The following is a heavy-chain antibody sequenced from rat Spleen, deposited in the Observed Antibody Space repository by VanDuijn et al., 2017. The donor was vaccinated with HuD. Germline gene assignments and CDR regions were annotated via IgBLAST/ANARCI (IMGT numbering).Heavy chain of an antibody. Sequence: QVQLKESGPGLVQPSETLSLTCTVSGFSLTSYNVHWVRQPTGKGLEWMGVIWTGGSTDYNSALKSRLSISRDTSKSQVFLKMNNLQTEDTAMYFCARGGYMYPMDAWGQGASVTVSS. CDR1: GFSLTSYN. D-gene: IGHD2-3*01. CDR2: IWTGGST. J-gene: IGHJ4*01. V-gene: IGHV2-30*01. CDR3: ARGGYMYPMDA.